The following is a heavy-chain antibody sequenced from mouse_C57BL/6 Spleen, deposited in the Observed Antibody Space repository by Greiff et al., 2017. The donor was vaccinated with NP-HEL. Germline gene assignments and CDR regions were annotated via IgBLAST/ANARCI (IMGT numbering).Heavy chain of an antibody. Sequence: VQLKESGAELVKPGASVKLSCTASGFNIKDYYMHWVKQRTEQGLEWIGRIDPEDGETKYAPKFQGKATITADTSSNTAYLQLSSLTSEDTAVYYCARRHDYESNYYAMDYWGQGTSVTVSS. CDR1: GFNIKDYY. CDR2: IDPEDGET. CDR3: ARRHDYESNYYAMDY. D-gene: IGHD2-4*01. V-gene: IGHV14-2*01. J-gene: IGHJ4*01.